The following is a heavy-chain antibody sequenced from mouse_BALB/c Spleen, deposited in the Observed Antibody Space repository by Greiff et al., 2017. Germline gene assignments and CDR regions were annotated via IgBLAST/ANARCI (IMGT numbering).Heavy chain of an antibody. Sequence: QVQLKESGAELVRPGTSVKISCKASGYTFTNYWLGWVKQRPGHGLEWIGDIYPGGGYTNYNEKFKGKATLTADTSSSTAYMQLSSLTSEDSAVYFCARRGNYLYYFDYWGQGTTLTVSS. CDR1: GYTFTNYW. V-gene: IGHV1-63*02. CDR2: IYPGGGYT. CDR3: ARRGNYLYYFDY. D-gene: IGHD2-1*01. J-gene: IGHJ2*01.